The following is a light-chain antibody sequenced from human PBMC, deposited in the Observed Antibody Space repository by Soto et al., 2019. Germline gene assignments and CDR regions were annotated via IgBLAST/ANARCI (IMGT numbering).Light chain of an antibody. CDR1: QDISNF. V-gene: IGKV1-27*01. CDR2: AAS. J-gene: IGKJ1*01. CDR3: QKYNSAPPA. Sequence: IQMSQSPSSLSASVGDRVTITCRASQDISNFLAWYQQKPGKAPKLLIYAASTLQSGVPSRFSGSGSETNFTLTISSLQPEDVATYYCQKYNSAPPAFGQGTKVDIK.